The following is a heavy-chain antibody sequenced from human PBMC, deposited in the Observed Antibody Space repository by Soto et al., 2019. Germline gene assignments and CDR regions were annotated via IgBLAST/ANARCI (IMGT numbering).Heavy chain of an antibody. V-gene: IGHV4-59*01. CDR1: GDSMTNYY. Sequence: QVELQESGPGLVKPSETLSLTCTVYGDSMTNYYWSWIRQPPGKGLEWIGDIYYSGTTIYNPSLKSRVTISIDTAQNQFSLKLSSMITADTAVYYCAAGPAAGRFYYYMDVWGKGTTVTVPS. J-gene: IGHJ6*03. CDR3: AAGPAAGRFYYYMDV. CDR2: IYYSGTT. D-gene: IGHD6-13*01.